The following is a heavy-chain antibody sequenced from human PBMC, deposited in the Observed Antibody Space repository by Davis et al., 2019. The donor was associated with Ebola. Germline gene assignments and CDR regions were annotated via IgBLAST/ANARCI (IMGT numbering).Heavy chain of an antibody. CDR1: AGTFSSYA. Sequence: AASVKVSCKASAGTFSSYAISWVRQAPGQGLEWMGGIIPIFGTANYAQKFQGRVTITADESTSTAYMELSSLRSEDTAMYYCARRSGSGSYILYWGQGTLVTVSS. CDR2: IIPIFGTA. D-gene: IGHD3-10*01. J-gene: IGHJ4*02. CDR3: ARRSGSGSYILY. V-gene: IGHV1-69*13.